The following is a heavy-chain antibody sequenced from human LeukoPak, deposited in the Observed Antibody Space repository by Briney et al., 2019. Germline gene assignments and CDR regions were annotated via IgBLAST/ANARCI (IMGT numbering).Heavy chain of an antibody. CDR2: ISDDGRHN. J-gene: IGHJ4*02. D-gene: IGHD2-8*01. Sequence: GGSLRLSGAASGFTFSTYAMNWVRQAPGKGLEWVAVISDDGRHNYYADSVKGRFTISRDNSKSTLYLQMNSLRDDDSAAYFCARVYLERLTAGYFDHWGQGTQVTVSP. CDR3: ARVYLERLTAGYFDH. V-gene: IGHV3-30*04. CDR1: GFTFSTYA.